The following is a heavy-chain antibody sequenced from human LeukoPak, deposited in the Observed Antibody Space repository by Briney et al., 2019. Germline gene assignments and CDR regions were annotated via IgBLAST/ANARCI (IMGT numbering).Heavy chain of an antibody. CDR3: ARESDYGDYGLDY. D-gene: IGHD4-17*01. V-gene: IGHV1-69*06. CDR2: IIPIFGTA. Sequence: GASVKVSCKASGGTFSSYAISWVRQAPGQGLEWMGGIIPIFGTANYAQKFQGRVAITADKSTSTAYMELSSLRSEDTAVYYCARESDYGDYGLDYWGQGTLVTVSS. CDR1: GGTFSSYA. J-gene: IGHJ4*02.